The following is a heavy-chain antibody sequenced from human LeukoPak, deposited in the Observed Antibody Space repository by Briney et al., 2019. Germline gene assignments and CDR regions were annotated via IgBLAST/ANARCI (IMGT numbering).Heavy chain of an antibody. V-gene: IGHV4-31*03. CDR1: GGSISSGGYY. Sequence: SETLSLTCTVSGGSISSGGYYWSWIRQHPGKGLEWVGYIYYSGSTYYNPSLKSRVTISVDTSKNQFSLKLSSVTAADTAVYYCARGYEWPFDYWGQGTLVTVSS. CDR3: ARGYEWPFDY. CDR2: IYYSGST. D-gene: IGHD3-3*01. J-gene: IGHJ4*02.